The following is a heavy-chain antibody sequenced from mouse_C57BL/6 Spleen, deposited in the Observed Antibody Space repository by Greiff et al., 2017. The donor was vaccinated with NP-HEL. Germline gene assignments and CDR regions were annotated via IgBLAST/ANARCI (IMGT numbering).Heavy chain of an antibody. CDR1: GFTFSDYG. Sequence: DVHLVESGGGLVKPGGSLKLSCAASGFTFSDYGMHWVRQAPEKGLEWVAYISSGSSTIYYADTVKGRFTISRDNAKNTLFLQMTSLRSEDTAMYYCARGGTGTRFAYWGQGTLVTVSA. CDR3: ARGGTGTRFAY. CDR2: ISSGSSTI. D-gene: IGHD4-1*01. J-gene: IGHJ3*01. V-gene: IGHV5-17*01.